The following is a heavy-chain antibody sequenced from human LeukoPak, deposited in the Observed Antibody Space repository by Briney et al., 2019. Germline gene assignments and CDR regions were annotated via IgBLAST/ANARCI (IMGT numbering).Heavy chain of an antibody. J-gene: IGHJ5*02. CDR3: ARHFRLVVENWFDP. Sequence: SETLSLTCSVSGGSIISSNWWGWIRQPPGKGLEWIGEIFQSGETDYNPSLRGRVIISINKSKNQFSLQLNSVTAADTAIYYCARHFRLVVENWFDPWGQGTLVTVSS. D-gene: IGHD2-21*01. CDR2: IFQSGET. V-gene: IGHV4/OR15-8*02. CDR1: GGSIISSNW.